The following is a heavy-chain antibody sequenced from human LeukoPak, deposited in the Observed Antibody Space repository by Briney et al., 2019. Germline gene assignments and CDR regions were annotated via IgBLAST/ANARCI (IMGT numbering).Heavy chain of an antibody. Sequence: PGGSLRLSCAASGFTFSSYGMHWVRQAPGKGLERVAFIRYDGSNKYYADSVKGRFTISRDNSKNTLYLQMNSLRAEDTAVYYCAKDELSLFGLRPPYYWGQGTLVTVSS. V-gene: IGHV3-30*02. CDR3: AKDELSLFGLRPPYY. CDR1: GFTFSSYG. CDR2: IRYDGSNK. D-gene: IGHD3-16*02. J-gene: IGHJ4*02.